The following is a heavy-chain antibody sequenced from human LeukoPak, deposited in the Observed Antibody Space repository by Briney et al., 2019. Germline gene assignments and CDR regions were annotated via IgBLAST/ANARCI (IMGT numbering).Heavy chain of an antibody. CDR3: ARFATSVPIY. CDR1: GFTFSSYW. Sequence: GRSLRLSCAASGFTFSSYWMHWVRQVPGKGLVWVARINTGGSSTTYADSVKGRFTISRDNSKNTLYLQMNSLRAEDTAVYYCARFATSVPIYWGQGTLVIVSS. D-gene: IGHD5/OR15-5a*01. J-gene: IGHJ4*02. V-gene: IGHV3-74*01. CDR2: INTGGSST.